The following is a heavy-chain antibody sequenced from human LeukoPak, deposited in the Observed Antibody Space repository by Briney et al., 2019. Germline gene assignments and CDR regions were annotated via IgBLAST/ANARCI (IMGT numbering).Heavy chain of an antibody. CDR1: GGTFSSYA. CDR3: ARSASVAGLVYFDY. V-gene: IGHV1-46*01. J-gene: IGHJ4*02. D-gene: IGHD6-19*01. CDR2: INPSGGST. Sequence: ASVKVSCKASGGTFSSYAISWVRQAPGQGREWMGIINPSGGSTSYAQKFQGRVTMTRDTSTSTVYMELSSLRSEDTAVYYCARSASVAGLVYFDYWGQGTLVTVSS.